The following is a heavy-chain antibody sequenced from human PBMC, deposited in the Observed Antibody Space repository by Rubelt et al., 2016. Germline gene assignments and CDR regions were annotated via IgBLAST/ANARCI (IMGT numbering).Heavy chain of an antibody. CDR3: ARRRNSGYDFDY. J-gene: IGHJ4*02. CDR2: LYDRGST. Sequence: QVQLQESGPGLVKPSETLSLTCTVSGGSVSSYYWSWIRQSPGKGLEWIGFLYDRGSTSYNPSLESRVTISVDTSNNQFSLKVNSVTAADTAAYYCARRRNSGYDFDYWGQGTLVTVSS. V-gene: IGHV4-59*08. CDR1: GGSVSSYY. D-gene: IGHD5-12*01.